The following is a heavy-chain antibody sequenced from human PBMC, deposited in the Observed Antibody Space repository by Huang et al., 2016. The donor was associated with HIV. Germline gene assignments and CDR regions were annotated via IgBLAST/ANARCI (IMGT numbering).Heavy chain of an antibody. CDR3: AREGQNWLGKPFGALAF. J-gene: IGHJ4*03. D-gene: IGHD1-1*01. Sequence: QAQLVQSGAAVMKPGSSVRVSCKASGVSFSDYAFSWVRRAPGQGLEWMGGSIPRFGLTNYAPRLQGRVTISADKSSNTVYLELTSLRSGDTAVYYCAREGQNWLGKPFGALAFWGQGTEVIVSS. CDR1: GVSFSDYA. V-gene: IGHV1-69*10. CDR2: SIPRFGLT.